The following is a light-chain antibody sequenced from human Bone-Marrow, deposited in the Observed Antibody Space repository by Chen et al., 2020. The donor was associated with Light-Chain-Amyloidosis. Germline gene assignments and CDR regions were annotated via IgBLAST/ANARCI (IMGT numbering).Light chain of an antibody. V-gene: IGKV3-15*01. CDR1: QSVGDN. CDR3: QQLYAWPLT. J-gene: IGKJ4*01. CDR2: RAS. Sequence: EIVMTQSPATLSVSPGESATLSCRASQSVGDNLSWYQQRPGQAPRLLIYRASTRATGIPARFSGSGSGTGFTLTIISLQPEDFAVYYCQQLYAWPLTVGGGTKVEI.